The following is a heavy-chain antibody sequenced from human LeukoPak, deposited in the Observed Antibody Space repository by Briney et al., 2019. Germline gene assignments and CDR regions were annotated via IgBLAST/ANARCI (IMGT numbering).Heavy chain of an antibody. CDR1: GGSISSYY. Sequence: SETLSLTCTVSGGSISSYYWSWIRQPPGKGLEWIGYIYYSGSTNYNPSLKSRVTISVDTSKNQFSLKLSSVTAADTAVYYCARETGELERPYGWFDPWGQGTLVTVSS. CDR3: ARETGELERPYGWFDP. V-gene: IGHV4-59*01. CDR2: IYYSGST. D-gene: IGHD1-1*01. J-gene: IGHJ5*02.